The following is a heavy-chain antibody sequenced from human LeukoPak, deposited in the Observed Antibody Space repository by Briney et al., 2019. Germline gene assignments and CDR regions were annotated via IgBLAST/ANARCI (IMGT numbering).Heavy chain of an antibody. D-gene: IGHD6-19*01. J-gene: IGHJ3*02. Sequence: PGGSLRLSCAASGFTFSSYAMHWVRQAPGKGLEWVSAISGSGGSTYYADSVKGRFTISRDNSKNTLYLQMNSLRAEDTAVYYCAKDQHGWQWLPHDAFDIWGQGTMVTVSS. CDR3: AKDQHGWQWLPHDAFDI. V-gene: IGHV3-23*01. CDR1: GFTFSSYA. CDR2: ISGSGGST.